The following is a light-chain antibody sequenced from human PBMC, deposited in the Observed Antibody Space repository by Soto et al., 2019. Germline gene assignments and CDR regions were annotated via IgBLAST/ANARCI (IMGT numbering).Light chain of an antibody. Sequence: QSALTQPASVSGSPGQSITISCTGTSSDVGGYNYVSWYQQHPGRAPKVMIYEVNIRPSGVSDRFSGSKSGNTASLTISGLQAEDEADYYCSSCTSSSTLVFGGGTKLTVL. CDR2: EVN. V-gene: IGLV2-14*01. CDR1: SSDVGGYNY. J-gene: IGLJ3*02. CDR3: SSCTSSSTLV.